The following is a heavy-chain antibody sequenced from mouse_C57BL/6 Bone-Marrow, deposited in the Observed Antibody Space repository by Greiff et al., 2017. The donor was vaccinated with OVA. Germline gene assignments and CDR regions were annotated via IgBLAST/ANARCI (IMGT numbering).Heavy chain of an antibody. Sequence: QVQLQQPGAELVKPGASVKMSCKASGYTFTSYWITWVKQRPGQGLEWIGDIYPGSGSTNYNEKFKSKATLTVDTSSSTAYMQLSSLTSEDSAVYYCARWRQLRDGAWFAYWGQGTLVTVSA. D-gene: IGHD3-2*02. CDR1: GYTFTSYW. V-gene: IGHV1-55*01. CDR2: IYPGSGST. J-gene: IGHJ3*01. CDR3: ARWRQLRDGAWFAY.